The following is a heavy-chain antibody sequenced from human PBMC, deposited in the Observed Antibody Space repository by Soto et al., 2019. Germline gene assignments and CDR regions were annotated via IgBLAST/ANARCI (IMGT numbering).Heavy chain of an antibody. D-gene: IGHD2-2*02. V-gene: IGHV3-11*01. J-gene: IGHJ4*02. CDR2: IGPYGNSK. CDR1: GFSFRVYF. Sequence: QVQLVESGGGLVKPGESLRVSCAASGFSFRVYFMSWMRQAPGKGLEWVAYIGPYGNSKYYADSVKGRFTISRDDATNSLYLHMNSLRAEDTAVYYCARDDYTYGVYWGQGTPVTVSS. CDR3: ARDDYTYGVY.